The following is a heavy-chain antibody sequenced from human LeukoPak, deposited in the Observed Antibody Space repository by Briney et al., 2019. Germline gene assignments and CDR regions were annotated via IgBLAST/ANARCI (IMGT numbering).Heavy chain of an antibody. V-gene: IGHV3-21*01. Sequence: GGSLRLSCAASGFTFSSYSMNWVRQAPGKGLEWVSSISSSSSYIYYADSVKGRFTISRDNAKNSLYLQMNSLRAEDTAVYYCARGALYCGGECLDDYWGQGTLVTVSS. D-gene: IGHD2-21*01. CDR2: ISSSSSYI. CDR1: GFTFSSYS. J-gene: IGHJ4*02. CDR3: ARGALYCGGECLDDY.